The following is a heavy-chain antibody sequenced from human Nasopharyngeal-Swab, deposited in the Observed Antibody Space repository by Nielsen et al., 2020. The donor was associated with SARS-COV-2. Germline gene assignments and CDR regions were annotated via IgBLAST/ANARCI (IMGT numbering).Heavy chain of an antibody. Sequence: WIRQPPGKGLEWVAVISYDGSNKYYADSVKGRFTISRDNSKNTLYLQMNSQRAEDTAVYYCAKDQSINWFDPWGQGTLVTVSS. CDR3: AKDQSINWFDP. CDR2: ISYDGSNK. D-gene: IGHD2-21*01. J-gene: IGHJ5*02. V-gene: IGHV3-30*18.